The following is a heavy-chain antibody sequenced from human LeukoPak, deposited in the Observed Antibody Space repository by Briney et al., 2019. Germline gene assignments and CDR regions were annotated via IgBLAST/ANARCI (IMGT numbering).Heavy chain of an antibody. J-gene: IGHJ4*02. CDR1: GFTFSSYA. CDR2: ISGSGGST. Sequence: GGSLRLSCAASGFTFSSYAMSWVRQAPGKGLEWVSAISGSGGSTYYADSVKGRFTISRDNSKNTLYLQMNSLRAEDTAVYYCARERYCSSTSCYYFDYWGQGTLVTVSS. CDR3: ARERYCSSTSCYYFDY. D-gene: IGHD2-2*01. V-gene: IGHV3-23*01.